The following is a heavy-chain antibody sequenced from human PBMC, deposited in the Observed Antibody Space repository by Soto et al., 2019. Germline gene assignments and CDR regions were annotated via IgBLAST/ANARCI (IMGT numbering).Heavy chain of an antibody. CDR3: ARDVGIADLDY. CDR1: GFTFSSYA. CDR2: ISYDGSNK. V-gene: IGHV3-30-3*01. D-gene: IGHD6-13*01. J-gene: IGHJ4*02. Sequence: GGSLRLSCAASGFTFSSYAMHWVRQAPGKGLEWVAVISYDGSNKYYADSVKGRFTISRDNSKNTLYLQMNSLRAEDTAVYYCARDVGIADLDYWGQGTLVTVSS.